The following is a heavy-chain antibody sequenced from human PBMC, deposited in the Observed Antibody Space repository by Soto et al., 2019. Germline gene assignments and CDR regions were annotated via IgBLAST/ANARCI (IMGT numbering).Heavy chain of an antibody. Sequence: EVQLVESGGGLVQPGRSLRLSCAASGFTFDDYAMHWVRQAPGKGLEWVSGISWNSGSIGYADSVKGRFTISIDNAKNSLYLQMNSLRAEDTALYYCAKDLYSSGPRDFDYWGQGTLVTVSS. CDR3: AKDLYSSGPRDFDY. J-gene: IGHJ4*02. CDR2: ISWNSGSI. V-gene: IGHV3-9*01. D-gene: IGHD6-19*01. CDR1: GFTFDDYA.